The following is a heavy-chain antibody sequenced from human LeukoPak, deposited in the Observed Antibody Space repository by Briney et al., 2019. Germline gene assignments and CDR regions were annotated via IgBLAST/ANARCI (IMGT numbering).Heavy chain of an antibody. V-gene: IGHV1-2*02. CDR3: ARAGGYCSSTSCYTPYYYYYMDV. Sequence: ASVKVSCKASGYTFTGYYMHWVRQAPGQGLEWMGWINPNSGGTNYAQKFQGRVTITTDESTSTAYMELSSLRSEDTAVYYCARAGGYCSSTSCYTPYYYYYMDVWGKGTTVTVSS. CDR2: INPNSGGT. D-gene: IGHD2-2*02. CDR1: GYTFTGYY. J-gene: IGHJ6*03.